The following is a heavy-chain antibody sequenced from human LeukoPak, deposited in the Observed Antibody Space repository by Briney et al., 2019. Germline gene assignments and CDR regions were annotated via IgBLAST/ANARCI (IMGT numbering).Heavy chain of an antibody. J-gene: IGHJ3*02. CDR3: ARGVEIFGVHMPGGDAFDI. Sequence: GGSLRLSCAASGFTFSSYEMSWVRQAAGKGLEWVSGINWNGGRTGYADSVKGRFTISRDNAKNSLYLQMNSLRAEDTALYYCARGVEIFGVHMPGGDAFDIWGQGTMVTVSS. CDR2: INWNGGRT. V-gene: IGHV3-20*04. D-gene: IGHD3-3*01. CDR1: GFTFSSYE.